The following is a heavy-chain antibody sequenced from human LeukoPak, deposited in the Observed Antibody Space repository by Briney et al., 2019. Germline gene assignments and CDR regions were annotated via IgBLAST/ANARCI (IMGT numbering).Heavy chain of an antibody. Sequence: GRSLRLSCAASGFTFSSYGMHWVRQAPGKGLEWVAVISFDGETQYYIDSVKGRFTTSRDNSKNTLYLQMNSLRAEDTAVYYCAKEMSSSNIDHCGQGTLVTVSS. D-gene: IGHD4-11*01. CDR1: GFTFSSYG. J-gene: IGHJ4*02. CDR3: AKEMSSSNIDH. V-gene: IGHV3-30*18. CDR2: ISFDGETQ.